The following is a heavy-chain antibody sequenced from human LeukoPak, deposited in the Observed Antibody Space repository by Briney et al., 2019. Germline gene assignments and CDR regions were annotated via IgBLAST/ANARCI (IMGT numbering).Heavy chain of an antibody. V-gene: IGHV4-59*08. J-gene: IGHJ4*02. CDR3: ARVSDILTSYYDY. CDR2: IYYSEST. Sequence: PSETLSLTCTVSGDSISNYYWSWIRQPPGKGLEWIGYIYYSESTNYNPSLKSRVTISVDTSKNQFSLKLSSVTAADTAVYYCARVSDILTSYYDYWGQGTLVTVSS. CDR1: GDSISNYY. D-gene: IGHD3-9*01.